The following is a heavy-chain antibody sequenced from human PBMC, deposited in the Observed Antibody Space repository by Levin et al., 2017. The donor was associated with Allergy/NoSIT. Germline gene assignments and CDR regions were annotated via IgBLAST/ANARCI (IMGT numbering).Heavy chain of an antibody. CDR3: ARVMVRGAHAFDI. V-gene: IGHV4-30-4*01. Sequence: SETLSLTCTVSGGSISSGDYYWSWIRQPPGKGLEWIGYIYYSGSTYYNPSLKSRVTISVDTSKNQFSLKLSSVTAADTAVYYCARVMVRGAHAFDIWGQGTMVTVSS. D-gene: IGHD3-10*01. J-gene: IGHJ3*02. CDR1: GGSISSGDYY. CDR2: IYYSGST.